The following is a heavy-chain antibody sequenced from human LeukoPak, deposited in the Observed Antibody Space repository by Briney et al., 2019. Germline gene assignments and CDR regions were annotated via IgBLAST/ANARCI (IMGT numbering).Heavy chain of an antibody. CDR1: GFTFSSYS. Sequence: KPGGSLRLSCAASGFTFSSYSMNWVRQAPGKGLEWVSSISSSSSYIYYADSVKGRFTISRDNAKNSLCLQMNSLRAEDTAVYYCARDAVVGTFDYWGQGTLVTVSS. V-gene: IGHV3-21*01. CDR3: ARDAVVGTFDY. CDR2: ISSSSSYI. D-gene: IGHD3-22*01. J-gene: IGHJ4*02.